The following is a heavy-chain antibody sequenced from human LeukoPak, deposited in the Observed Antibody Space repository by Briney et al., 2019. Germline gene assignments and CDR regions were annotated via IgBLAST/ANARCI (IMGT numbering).Heavy chain of an antibody. D-gene: IGHD1-1*01. Sequence: GGSLRLSCAASGFTFSSYNMNWVRQAPGKGLEWVSFISSSSSYIYYADSVRGRFTISRDDAKNSLCLQMNSLRAEDTAVYYCARDGFLQLELDYWGQGTLVTVSS. CDR2: ISSSSSYI. J-gene: IGHJ4*02. V-gene: IGHV3-21*01. CDR3: ARDGFLQLELDY. CDR1: GFTFSSYN.